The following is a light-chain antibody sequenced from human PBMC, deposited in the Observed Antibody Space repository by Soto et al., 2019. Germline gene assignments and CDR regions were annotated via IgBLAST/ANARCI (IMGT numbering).Light chain of an antibody. V-gene: IGKV3-20*01. CDR2: GAS. Sequence: EIVLTQSPGTLSLSPGERATLSCRASQSVSSSYLAWYQQKPGQAPRLLIYGASSRATGIPDRFSGSGSGSDFTLTISRLEPVACAVYYYQQDGSSPPWTFGQGTKVEIK. J-gene: IGKJ1*01. CDR3: QQDGSSPPWT. CDR1: QSVSSSY.